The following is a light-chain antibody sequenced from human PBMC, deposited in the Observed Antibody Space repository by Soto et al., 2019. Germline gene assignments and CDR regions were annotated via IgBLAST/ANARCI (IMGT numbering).Light chain of an antibody. CDR1: QSVSSSY. Sequence: VLTQSPATLSLSPGERATLSCRASQSVSSSYLAWYQQKPGQAPRLLIYGASFRATGIPDRFSGSGSGTDFTLTISRLDPEDFAVYYCQQYGSSPSFGQGTKVDIK. CDR2: GAS. J-gene: IGKJ1*01. CDR3: QQYGSSPS. V-gene: IGKV3-20*01.